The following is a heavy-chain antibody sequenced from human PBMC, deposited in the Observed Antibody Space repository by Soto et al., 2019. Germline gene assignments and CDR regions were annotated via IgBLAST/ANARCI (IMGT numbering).Heavy chain of an antibody. CDR3: ARHTHPDAVALIDN. CDR2: IHYSGST. D-gene: IGHD6-19*01. CDR1: GGSVISSDYY. J-gene: IGHJ4*02. Sequence: QLQLQESGPGLVKPSETLSLTCTVSGGSVISSDYYWAWIRLPPGKGLEWIGSIHYSGSTYYHPSLKRRVTLAGDISNKQSSLTLNSATPADTAVYYWARHTHPDAVALIDNWGQGTLVTVSS. V-gene: IGHV4-39*01.